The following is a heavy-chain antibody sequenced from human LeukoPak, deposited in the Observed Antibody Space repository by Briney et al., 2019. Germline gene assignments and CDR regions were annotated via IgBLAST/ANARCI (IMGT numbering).Heavy chain of an antibody. Sequence: SETLSLTCTVSGGSISSSSYYWGGIRQPPGKGLEGIGSIYYSGSTYYNPSLKSRVTISVDTSKNQFSLKLSSVTAADTAVYYCARLSVIVGAALEYYYYYMDVWGQGTTVTVSS. D-gene: IGHD1-26*01. J-gene: IGHJ6*03. CDR1: GGSISSSSYY. V-gene: IGHV4-39*01. CDR3: ARLSVIVGAALEYYYYYMDV. CDR2: IYYSGST.